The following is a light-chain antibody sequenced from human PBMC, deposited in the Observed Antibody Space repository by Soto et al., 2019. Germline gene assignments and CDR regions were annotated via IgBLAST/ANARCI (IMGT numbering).Light chain of an antibody. Sequence: QSVLTQPASVSGSPGQSITISCTGTSSDVGGYNYVSWYQQHPGKAPKLMIYDVSNRPSGVSNRFSGSKSGNTASLTISGLQAEDAAYYYCSSYTSSSVVFGGGTKLTVL. V-gene: IGLV2-14*01. CDR1: SSDVGGYNY. CDR2: DVS. CDR3: SSYTSSSVV. J-gene: IGLJ2*01.